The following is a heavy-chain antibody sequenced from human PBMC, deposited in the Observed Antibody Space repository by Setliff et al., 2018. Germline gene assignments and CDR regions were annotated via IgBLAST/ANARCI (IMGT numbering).Heavy chain of an antibody. D-gene: IGHD3-3*01. Sequence: SSETLSLTCTVSGGSISSGDHYWSWIRQHPGKGLEWIGYIYHSGNTYYNPSLKSRITISVDTSKNQFSLKLSSVTAADTAVYYCAGHGLQFLEWLSAFDYWGQGTLVTVSS. J-gene: IGHJ4*02. CDR3: AGHGLQFLEWLSAFDY. V-gene: IGHV4-31*03. CDR1: GGSISSGDHY. CDR2: IYHSGNT.